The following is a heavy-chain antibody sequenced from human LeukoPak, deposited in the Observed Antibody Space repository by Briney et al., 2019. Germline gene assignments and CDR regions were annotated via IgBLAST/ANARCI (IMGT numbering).Heavy chain of an antibody. J-gene: IGHJ6*02. D-gene: IGHD3-16*02. V-gene: IGHV3-30-3*01. CDR3: AREGRYPLKASDI. CDR2: ISYDGSNK. CDR1: GFTFSSYA. Sequence: GRSLRLSCAASGFTFSSYAMHWVRQAPGKGLEWVAVISYDGSNKYYADSVKGRFTISRDNSKNTLYLQMNSLRAEDTAVYYCAREGRYPLKASDIWGQGTTVTVSS.